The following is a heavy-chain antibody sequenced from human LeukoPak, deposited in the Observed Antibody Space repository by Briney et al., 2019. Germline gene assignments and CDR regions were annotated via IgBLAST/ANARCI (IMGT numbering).Heavy chain of an antibody. CDR2: IKQDGSQK. CDR1: GFTFSSSA. CDR3: ARNQAADN. Sequence: PGGSLRLSCAASGFTFSSSAMSWVRQAPGKGLEWVANIKQDGSQKYYVDSVKGRFTISRDNAKNSLYLQMNSLRAEDTAVYYCARNQAADNWGQGTLVIVSS. V-gene: IGHV3-7*03. D-gene: IGHD6-13*01. J-gene: IGHJ4*02.